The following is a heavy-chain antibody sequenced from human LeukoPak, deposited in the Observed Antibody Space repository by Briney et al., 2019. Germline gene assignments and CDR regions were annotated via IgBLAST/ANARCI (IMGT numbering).Heavy chain of an antibody. V-gene: IGHV1-8*01. Sequence: ASVNVSCKASGYTFTRYDINGVRQATGQGLEWMGWMNPNSGNTGYAQKFQGRVTMTRNTSISTAYMELSSLRSEDTAVYYCARASQLAAAGGSFYYYYMDVWGKGTTVTVSS. J-gene: IGHJ6*03. CDR2: MNPNSGNT. CDR1: GYTFTRYD. CDR3: ARASQLAAAGGSFYYYYMDV. D-gene: IGHD6-13*01.